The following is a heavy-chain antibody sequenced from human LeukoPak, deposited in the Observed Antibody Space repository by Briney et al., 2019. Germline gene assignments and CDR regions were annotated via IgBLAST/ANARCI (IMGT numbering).Heavy chain of an antibody. Sequence: GGSLRLSCAASGFTVSSNYMSWVPQAPGTGLEWVPVIYSGGSTYYADSVKGRFTISRDNSKNTLYLQMNSLRAEDTAVYYCARDGTIFGVVIPYGMDVWGQGTTVTVSS. D-gene: IGHD3-3*01. CDR1: GFTVSSNY. CDR2: IYSGGST. J-gene: IGHJ6*02. V-gene: IGHV3-66*01. CDR3: ARDGTIFGVVIPYGMDV.